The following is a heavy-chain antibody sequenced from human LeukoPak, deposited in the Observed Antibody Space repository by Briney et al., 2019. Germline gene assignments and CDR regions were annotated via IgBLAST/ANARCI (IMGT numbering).Heavy chain of an antibody. D-gene: IGHD1-1*01. CDR2: LSISGGGT. J-gene: IGHJ5*02. CDR1: GFTLTSYA. Sequence: PGGSLRLSCAASGFTLTSYAMNWVRQAPGKGLEWVSTLSISGGGTFYADSVKGRFTISRDNSKNTLYLQTNPLRAEETVVYYCARTEAIGNNWFDPWCQGTLVTVSS. V-gene: IGHV3-23*01. CDR3: ARTEAIGNNWFDP.